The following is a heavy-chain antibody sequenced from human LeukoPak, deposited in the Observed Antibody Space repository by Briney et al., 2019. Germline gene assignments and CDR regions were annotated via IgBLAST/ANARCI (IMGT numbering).Heavy chain of an antibody. CDR2: IIPIFGTA. CDR3: ARGLRFLEWLFGY. J-gene: IGHJ4*02. V-gene: IGHV1-69*05. D-gene: IGHD3-3*01. CDR1: GGTFSSYA. Sequence: ASVKVSCKASGGTFSSYAISWVRQAPGQGLEWMGGIIPIFGTANYAQKFQGRVTITTDESTSTAYMELSSLRSEDTAVYYCARGLRFLEWLFGYWGQGTLVTVSS.